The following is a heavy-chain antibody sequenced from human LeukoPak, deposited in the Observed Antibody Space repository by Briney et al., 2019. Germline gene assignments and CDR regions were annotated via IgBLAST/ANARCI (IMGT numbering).Heavy chain of an antibody. Sequence: GGSLRLSCAASGFTFSSYNLNWVRQAPGKGLEWVSSISSSGKYIYYADSVKGRFTISRDNAENSLYLQMNSLRAEDTAVYYCARDKSAYDSSGYVWGQGTLVTVSS. D-gene: IGHD3-22*01. V-gene: IGHV3-21*01. CDR2: ISSSGKYI. CDR3: ARDKSAYDSSGYV. CDR1: GFTFSSYN. J-gene: IGHJ4*02.